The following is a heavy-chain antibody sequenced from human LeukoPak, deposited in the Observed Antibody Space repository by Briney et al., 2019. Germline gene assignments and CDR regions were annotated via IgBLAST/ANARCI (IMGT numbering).Heavy chain of an antibody. V-gene: IGHV3-30-3*01. D-gene: IGHD4-17*01. Sequence: GGSLRLSCAASGFTFRSYAMHWVRQAPGKGLEWVAVISHDGGNKYYADSVKGRFTISRDNSKNTLYLQMNSLRAEDTAVYYCARDWTTVTTPDYWGQGTLVTVSS. CDR1: GFTFRSYA. CDR3: ARDWTTVTTPDY. CDR2: ISHDGGNK. J-gene: IGHJ4*02.